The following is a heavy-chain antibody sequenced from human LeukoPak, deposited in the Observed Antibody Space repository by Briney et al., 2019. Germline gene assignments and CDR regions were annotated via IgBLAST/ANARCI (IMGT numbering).Heavy chain of an antibody. V-gene: IGHV3-33*03. J-gene: IGHJ2*01. CDR1: GLTFRNYG. Sequence: PGGSLRLSCVASGLTFRNYGFHWVRQAPGKGLEWVAIIYSGGGTTKYYAESVKDRFTITRDDSKDTVYLQMNSLSAEDTAVYYCVVILVPGGVWHFGLWGRGTLVTVCS. D-gene: IGHD2-2*01. CDR3: VVILVPGGVWHFGL. CDR2: IYSGGGTTK.